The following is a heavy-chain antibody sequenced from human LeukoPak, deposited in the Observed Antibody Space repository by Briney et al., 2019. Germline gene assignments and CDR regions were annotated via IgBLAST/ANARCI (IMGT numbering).Heavy chain of an antibody. CDR1: GFTFNTEV. CDR2: ISGSGGNT. Sequence: GGSLRLSCAASGFTFNTEVMSWVRQAPGKGLECVSAISGSGGNTYYADSVKGRFTISRDNSKNMLYLQMNSLRVEDTAVYYCARDGAYSASNIWGQGTMVAVSS. D-gene: IGHD6-13*01. CDR3: ARDGAYSASNI. V-gene: IGHV3-23*01. J-gene: IGHJ3*02.